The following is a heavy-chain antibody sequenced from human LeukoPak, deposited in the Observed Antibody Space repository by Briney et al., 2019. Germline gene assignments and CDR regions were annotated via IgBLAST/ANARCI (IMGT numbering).Heavy chain of an antibody. V-gene: IGHV3-48*03. D-gene: IGHD4-17*01. J-gene: IGHJ2*01. CDR1: GFTFRSYE. CDR3: ARAYYGERPFDL. Sequence: GGSLRLSCAAFGFTFRSYEMNWVPRAPGKGLEWVSYITRGSTICYADSVKGRFTMSRDNPKNSLYLQMDSLRAEDTAVYYCARAYYGERPFDLWGRGTLVTVSS. CDR2: ITRGSTI.